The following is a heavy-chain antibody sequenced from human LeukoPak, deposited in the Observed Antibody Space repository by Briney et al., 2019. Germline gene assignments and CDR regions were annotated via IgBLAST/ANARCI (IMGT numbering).Heavy chain of an antibody. V-gene: IGHV3-7*01. Sequence: GGSLRLSCAASGLSFGFYAMSWVRQAPGKGLEWVANIKHNGSEKYYVDSVKGRFTISRDNAKNSLYLQMNNLRAEDTAVYYCASDSDDYGDYWGQGTLVTVSS. CDR2: IKHNGSEK. CDR3: ASDSDDYGDY. D-gene: IGHD6-25*01. J-gene: IGHJ4*02. CDR1: GLSFGFYA.